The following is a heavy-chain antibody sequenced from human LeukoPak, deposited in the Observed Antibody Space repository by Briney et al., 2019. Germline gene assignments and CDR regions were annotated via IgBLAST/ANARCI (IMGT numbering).Heavy chain of an antibody. CDR3: ASSLLLYYYGSGSLEH. D-gene: IGHD3-10*01. CDR2: INPNSGGT. Sequence: GASVKVSCKASGYTFTGYYMHWVRQAPGQGLEWMGWINPNSGGTNYAQKFQGRVTMTRDTSISTAYMELSRLRSDDTAVYYCASSLLLYYYGSGSLEHWGQGTLVTVSS. CDR1: GYTFTGYY. V-gene: IGHV1-2*02. J-gene: IGHJ1*01.